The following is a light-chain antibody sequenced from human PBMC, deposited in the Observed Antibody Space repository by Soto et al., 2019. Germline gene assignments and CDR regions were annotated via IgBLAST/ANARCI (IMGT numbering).Light chain of an antibody. Sequence: QSALTQPPSASGSPGQSVTISCTGTSSDVGAYDYVSWYQRHPGKAPKLMIFEVTKRPSGVPDRFSGSKSGNTASLTVSGLQAEDEADYYCSSYAGSNNFEVFGGGTQLTVL. CDR1: SSDVGAYDY. J-gene: IGLJ2*01. V-gene: IGLV2-8*01. CDR3: SSYAGSNNFEV. CDR2: EVT.